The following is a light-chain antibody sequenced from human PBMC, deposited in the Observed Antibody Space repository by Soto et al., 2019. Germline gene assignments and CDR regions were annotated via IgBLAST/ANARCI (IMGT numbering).Light chain of an antibody. V-gene: IGKV3-15*01. CDR2: GAS. CDR1: ESVRNK. Sequence: IVLTQSPGTPSLSPGERANLSCRASESVRNKLVWYQQKPGQAPRLLIHGASTRATGIPARFSGSGSGTEFTLTINSPQSEDFAVYYCQKHNSWPLNCGGGNKGDIK. CDR3: QKHNSWPLN. J-gene: IGKJ4*01.